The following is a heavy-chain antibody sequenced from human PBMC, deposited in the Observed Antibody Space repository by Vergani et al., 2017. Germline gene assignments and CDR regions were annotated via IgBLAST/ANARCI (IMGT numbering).Heavy chain of an antibody. V-gene: IGHV4-30-4*08. D-gene: IGHD2-15*01. Sequence: QVQLQESGPGVVKPSQTLSLTCAVSGGSISSGDHCWTWLRQRPGKVLEWIGYIFYSGTTYDNPSLRSRLTISVDTSRNHFSLKLRSVTAADPDVYYCGRVDTQVPSTPHFYYMDVWGKGTTVVVSS. CDR3: GRVDTQVPSTPHFYYMDV. J-gene: IGHJ6*03. CDR2: IFYSGTT. CDR1: GGSISSGDHC.